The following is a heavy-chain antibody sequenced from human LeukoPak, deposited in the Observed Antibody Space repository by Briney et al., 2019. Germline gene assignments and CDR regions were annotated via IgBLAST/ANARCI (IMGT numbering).Heavy chain of an antibody. CDR2: ISSSSSYI. D-gene: IGHD5-12*01. CDR1: GFTFSSYS. J-gene: IGHJ6*02. CDR3: AREGDIVATIYHYGMDV. Sequence: GGSLRLSCAASGFTFSSYSMNWVRQAPGKGLEWVSSISSSSSYIYYADSVKGRFTISRDNAKNSLYLQMNSLRAEDTAVYYCAREGDIVATIYHYGMDVWGQGTTVTVSS. V-gene: IGHV3-21*01.